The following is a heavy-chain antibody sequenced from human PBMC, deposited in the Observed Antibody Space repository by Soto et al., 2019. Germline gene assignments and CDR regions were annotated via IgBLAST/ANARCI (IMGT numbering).Heavy chain of an antibody. CDR3: ARPLCISAAGYFDY. CDR1: LWTITNYC. CDR2: INACNGNT. D-gene: IGHD6-13*01. V-gene: IGHV1-3*01. Sequence: VSRKDSLWTITNYCLLLLGQDPGQRLEWMGWINACNGNTKYSQKFQGRVTITRDTSASTAYMELSSLRSEDTAVYYCARPLCISAAGYFDYWGQGTLVTVSS. J-gene: IGHJ4*02.